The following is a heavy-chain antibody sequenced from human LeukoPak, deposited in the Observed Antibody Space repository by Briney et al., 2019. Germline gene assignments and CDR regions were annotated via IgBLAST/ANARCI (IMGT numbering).Heavy chain of an antibody. CDR2: TSGSGGST. D-gene: IGHD2-15*01. CDR3: AKDALGYCSGGSCPGSD. V-gene: IGHV3-23*01. J-gene: IGHJ4*02. CDR1: GFTFSSYA. Sequence: GGSLRLSCAASGFTFSSYAMSWVRQAPGKGLEWVSATSGSGGSTYYADSVKGRFTISRDNSKNTLYLQMNSLRAEDTAVYYCAKDALGYCSGGSCPGSDWGQGTLVTVSS.